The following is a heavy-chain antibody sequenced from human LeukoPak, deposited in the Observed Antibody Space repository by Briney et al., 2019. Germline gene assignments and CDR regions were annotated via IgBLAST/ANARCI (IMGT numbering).Heavy chain of an antibody. D-gene: IGHD2-15*01. Sequence: GGSLRLSCAASGFTFSSYEMNWVRQAPGKGLEWVSYISSSGSTIYYAGSVKGRFTISRDNAKNSLYLQMNSLRAEDTAVYYCAREGGGCSGGSCYKAFDIWGQGTMVTVSS. CDR3: AREGGGCSGGSCYKAFDI. CDR2: ISSSGSTI. CDR1: GFTFSSYE. J-gene: IGHJ3*02. V-gene: IGHV3-48*03.